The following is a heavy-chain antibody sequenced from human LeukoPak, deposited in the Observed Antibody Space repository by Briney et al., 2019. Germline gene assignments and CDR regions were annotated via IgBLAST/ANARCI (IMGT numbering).Heavy chain of an antibody. Sequence: GGSLRLSCAASGFTFSSYALSWVRQAPGKGLEWVSGISDSVGSGVYTYYADSVTGRFTISRDNSKNTLYLQMNSLRAEDTAVYYCAKEGHYYYDSSGLMESWGQGTLVTVSS. CDR3: AKEGHYYYDSSGLMES. V-gene: IGHV3-23*01. CDR1: GFTFSSYA. J-gene: IGHJ4*02. CDR2: ISDSVGSGVYT. D-gene: IGHD3-22*01.